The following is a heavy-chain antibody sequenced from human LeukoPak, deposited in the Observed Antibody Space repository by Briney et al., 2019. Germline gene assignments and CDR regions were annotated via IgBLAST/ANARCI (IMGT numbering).Heavy chain of an antibody. J-gene: IGHJ3*02. CDR1: GGSFSGYY. CDR3: ARYIVGAAHDAFDI. V-gene: IGHV4-34*01. CDR2: INHSGST. Sequence: SETLSLTCAVYGGSFSGYYWSWIRQPPGKGLEWIGEINHSGSTNYNPSLKSRVTISVDTSKNQFSLKLSSVTAADTAVYYCARYIVGAAHDAFDIWGQGTMVTVSS. D-gene: IGHD1-26*01.